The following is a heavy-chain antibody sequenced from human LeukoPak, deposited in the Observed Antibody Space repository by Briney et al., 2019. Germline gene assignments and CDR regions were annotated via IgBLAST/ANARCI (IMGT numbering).Heavy chain of an antibody. CDR2: ISAYNGNT. V-gene: IGHV1-18*01. J-gene: IGHJ3*02. D-gene: IGHD3-10*02. CDR1: GYTFTSYG. CDR3: ARDYVRALEDAFDI. Sequence: ASVKVSCKASGYTFTSYGISWVRQAPGQGLEWMGWISAYNGNTNYAQKLQGRVTMTTDTSTSRAYMELRSLRSDDTAVYYCARDYVRALEDAFDIWGQGTMVTVSS.